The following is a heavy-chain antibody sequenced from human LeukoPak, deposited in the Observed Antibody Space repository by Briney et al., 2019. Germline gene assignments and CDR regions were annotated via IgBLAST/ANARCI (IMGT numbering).Heavy chain of an antibody. V-gene: IGHV3-23*01. Sequence: PGGSLRLSCAASGFTFSDFAMSWVRLAPGKGLEWVSSIEKNAGGAYYADSVKGRFTVSRDNSKNTLYLQMSSLRVEDTALYYCAKQVGALIENWCFDHWGLGTLVTVSS. CDR2: IEKNAGGA. CDR3: AKQVGALIENWCFDH. D-gene: IGHD1-26*01. CDR1: GFTFSDFA. J-gene: IGHJ4*02.